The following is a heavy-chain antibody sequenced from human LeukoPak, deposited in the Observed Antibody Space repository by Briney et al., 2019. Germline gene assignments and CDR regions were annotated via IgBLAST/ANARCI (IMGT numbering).Heavy chain of an antibody. Sequence: PGGSLRLSCAASGFTFSSYSMNWVRQAPGKGLEWVSSISSSSSYIYYADSVKGRFTISRDNAKNSLYLQMNSLRAEDTAVYYCARDGFESVAGMVGYGMDVWGQGTTVTVSS. J-gene: IGHJ6*02. D-gene: IGHD6-19*01. CDR3: ARDGFESVAGMVGYGMDV. V-gene: IGHV3-21*01. CDR1: GFTFSSYS. CDR2: ISSSSSYI.